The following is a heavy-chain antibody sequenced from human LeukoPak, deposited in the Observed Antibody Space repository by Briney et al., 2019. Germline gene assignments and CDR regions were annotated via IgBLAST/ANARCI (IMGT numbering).Heavy chain of an antibody. J-gene: IGHJ4*02. D-gene: IGHD6-19*01. V-gene: IGHV3-30*14. Sequence: PGGSLRLSCAASGFTFSSFAMSWVRQAPGKGLEWVAVISYDGSNKYYADSVKGRFTISRDNSKNTLYLQMNSLRAEDTAVYYCARIYSSGWYSGFVDYWGQGTLVTVSS. CDR1: GFTFSSFA. CDR3: ARIYSSGWYSGFVDY. CDR2: ISYDGSNK.